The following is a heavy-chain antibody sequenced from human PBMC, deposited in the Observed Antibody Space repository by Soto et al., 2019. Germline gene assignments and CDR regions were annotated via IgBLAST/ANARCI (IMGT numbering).Heavy chain of an antibody. Sequence: QVQLVQSGAEVQKPGASVKVSCKASGYSFTSYGITWVRQAPGQGLEWMGWISGYNYKTDYAQKFQGRVTMTIEIYTSTADMDLRSLRADDTAVDYCARDRCDRLLDYWGQGTLVTVSS. CDR2: ISGYNYKT. D-gene: IGHD2-21*02. V-gene: IGHV1-18*01. CDR3: ARDRCDRLLDY. CDR1: GYSFTSYG. J-gene: IGHJ4*02.